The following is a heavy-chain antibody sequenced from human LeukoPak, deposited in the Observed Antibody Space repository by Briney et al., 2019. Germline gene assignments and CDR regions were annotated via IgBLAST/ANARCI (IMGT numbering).Heavy chain of an antibody. Sequence: RASVKVSCKASGYTFSSYGISWVRQAPGQGLEWMGWISVYTGKTYHAQKFQARVTMTTDTSTSTAYMELRSLRSDDTAVYYCAKDRGWQYADYETVAVEHWGQGTLVTVSS. J-gene: IGHJ4*02. D-gene: IGHD4-17*01. CDR1: GYTFSSYG. CDR3: AKDRGWQYADYETVAVEH. V-gene: IGHV1-18*01. CDR2: ISVYTGKT.